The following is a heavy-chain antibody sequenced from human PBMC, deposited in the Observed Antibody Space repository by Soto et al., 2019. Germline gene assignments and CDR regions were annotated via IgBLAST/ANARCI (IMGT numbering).Heavy chain of an antibody. CDR1: GVTVTSYT. J-gene: IGHJ4*02. D-gene: IGHD2-21*02. CDR3: TRDGMTTGDT. CDR2: VFSSVSA. Sequence: SETLSLTCIVSGVTVTSYTWSWVRQPANKGLEWIGRVFSSVSATYIPTLKSRVRSSMDTPENRISLKLDSVTAADAGVYYCTRDGMTTGDTWGPGTLVTVSS. V-gene: IGHV4-4*07.